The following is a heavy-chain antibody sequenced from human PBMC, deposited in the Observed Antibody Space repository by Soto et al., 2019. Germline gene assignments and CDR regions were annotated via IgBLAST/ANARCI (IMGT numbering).Heavy chain of an antibody. CDR1: GFTFSNCG. CDR3: ARCSRNSCYSYGVDV. Sequence: LRLSCAASGFTFSNCGMNWVRQTPGKGLEWVSYISDSGATKHYADSVKGRFTISRDNGKDSLYLQMNSLRDEDTAVYFCARCSRNSCYSYGVDVWGQGATVTVSS. D-gene: IGHD2-15*01. J-gene: IGHJ6*02. CDR2: ISDSGATK. V-gene: IGHV3-48*02.